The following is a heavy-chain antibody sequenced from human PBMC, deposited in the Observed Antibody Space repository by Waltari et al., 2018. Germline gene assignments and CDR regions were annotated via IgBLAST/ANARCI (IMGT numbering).Heavy chain of an antibody. CDR2: IYTSGST. CDR1: GGSISSGSYY. J-gene: IGHJ4*02. Sequence: QVQLQESGPGLVKPSQTLSLTCTVSGGSISSGSYYWSWTRQPAGKGLEWIGRIYTSGSTNYNPSLKSRVTISVDTSKNQFSLKLSSVTAADTAVYYCARAPFMGELLVFNYWGQGTLVTVSS. D-gene: IGHD1-26*01. V-gene: IGHV4-61*02. CDR3: ARAPFMGELLVFNY.